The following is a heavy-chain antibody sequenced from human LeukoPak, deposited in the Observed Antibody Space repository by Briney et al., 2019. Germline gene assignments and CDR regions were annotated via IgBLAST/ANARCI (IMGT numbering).Heavy chain of an antibody. V-gene: IGHV3-53*01. Sequence: PGGSLRLSCAASGFTVSTNYMSWVRQAPGKGLEWVSVIYSGDSTYYADSVKGRFTIFRDNSKNTLYLQMNSLRAEDTAVYYCARGSGGHGGGPAFDYWGQGTLVTVSS. CDR1: GFTVSTNY. CDR3: ARGSGGHGGGPAFDY. CDR2: IYSGDST. J-gene: IGHJ4*02. D-gene: IGHD2-15*01.